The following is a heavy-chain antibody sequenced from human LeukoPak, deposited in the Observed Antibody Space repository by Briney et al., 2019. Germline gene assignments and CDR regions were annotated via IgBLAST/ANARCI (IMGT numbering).Heavy chain of an antibody. V-gene: IGHV5-51*01. J-gene: IGHJ4*02. CDR2: IYPGDSDT. CDR1: GYSFTSYW. D-gene: IGHD3-9*01. CDR3: ARLDWWDDILTGCNY. Sequence: GESLKISCKGSGYSFTSYWIGWVRQMPGKGLEWMGIIYPGDSDTRYSLSFQGQVTISADKSISTAYLQWSSLKASDTAMYYCARLDWWDDILTGCNYWGQGTLVTVSS.